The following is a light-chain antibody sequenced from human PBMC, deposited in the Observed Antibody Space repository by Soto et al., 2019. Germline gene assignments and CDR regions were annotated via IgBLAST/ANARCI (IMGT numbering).Light chain of an antibody. Sequence: QSVLTQPPSVSAAPGQTVSISCSGSGSNIGNNYVSWYQQVPGTAPKFLIFDNNKRHSGIPDRFSGSKSGSSATLGITGLQTGDEAVYYCGAWDNSLSTVVFGEGTKLTVL. J-gene: IGLJ2*01. CDR2: DNN. V-gene: IGLV1-51*01. CDR3: GAWDNSLSTVV. CDR1: GSNIGNNY.